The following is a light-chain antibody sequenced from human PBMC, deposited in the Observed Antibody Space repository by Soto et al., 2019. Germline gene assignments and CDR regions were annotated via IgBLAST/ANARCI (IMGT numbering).Light chain of an antibody. CDR3: QQYENSPWT. Sequence: EIVLTQSPGTLSWSPGKRSALSCSASQSVSSNYLGWYQQKPGQAPRLLIYGASSRATGIPDRFSGSGSGTDFILTITRLEPEDFAVYYCQQYENSPWTFGQGTKVDIK. J-gene: IGKJ1*01. CDR2: GAS. V-gene: IGKV3-20*01. CDR1: QSVSSNY.